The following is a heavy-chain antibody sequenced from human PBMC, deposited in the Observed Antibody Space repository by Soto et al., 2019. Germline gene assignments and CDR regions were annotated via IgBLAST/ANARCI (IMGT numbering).Heavy chain of an antibody. CDR3: ASDRIQFSVDV. CDR1: GGSFSGYY. CDR2: INHSGST. V-gene: IGHV4-34*01. Sequence: SETLSLTCAGYGGSFSGYYWSWIRQPPGKGLEWIGEINHSGSTNYNPSLKSRVTISIDTSKNQFSLSLRSVTDADTAVYYCASDRIQFSVDVWGQGPTVTVSS. J-gene: IGHJ6*02. D-gene: IGHD4-4*01.